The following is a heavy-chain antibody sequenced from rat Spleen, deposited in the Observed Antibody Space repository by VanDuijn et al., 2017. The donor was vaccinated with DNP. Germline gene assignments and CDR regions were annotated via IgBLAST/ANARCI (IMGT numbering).Heavy chain of an antibody. J-gene: IGHJ2*01. CDR1: GDSITSNY. V-gene: IGHV3-1*01. CDR2: ISNSGST. D-gene: IGHD1-4*01. CDR3: ARWTRYFDY. Sequence: EVQLQESGPGLVKPSQSLSLTCCVTGDSITSNYWGWIRKFPGNRMEWIGHISNSGSTSYNPSLKSRISITRDTSKNQFFLQLNSVTTEDTATYYCARWTRYFDYWGQGVMVTVSS.